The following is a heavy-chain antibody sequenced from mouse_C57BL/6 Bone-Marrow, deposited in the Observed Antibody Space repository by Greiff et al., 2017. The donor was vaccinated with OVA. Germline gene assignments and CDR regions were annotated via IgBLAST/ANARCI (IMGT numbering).Heavy chain of an antibody. CDR3: ARGGGLPLYAMDY. CDR2: IYPRSGDT. V-gene: IGHV1-81*01. J-gene: IGHJ4*01. Sequence: VQLVESGAELARPGASVKLSCKASGYTFTSYGISWVKQRTGQGLEWIGEIYPRSGDTYYNEKFKGTATLTAYKSSSTAYMELRSLTSEDSAVYFWARGGGLPLYAMDYWCQGTAVTVSS. D-gene: IGHD2-4*01. CDR1: GYTFTSYG.